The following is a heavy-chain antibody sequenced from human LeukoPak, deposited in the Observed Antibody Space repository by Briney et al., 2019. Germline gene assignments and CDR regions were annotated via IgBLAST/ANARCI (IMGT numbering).Heavy chain of an antibody. D-gene: IGHD2-15*01. CDR1: GFTFSAYG. J-gene: IGHJ4*02. Sequence: GGSLRLSCAASGFTFSAYGMHWVRQAPGKGLEWVGVISYDGSNKYYVDSVKGRFTISRDNSKNTLYLQMNSLGAEDTAVCYCAKDRWYCSGGSCAYFDSWGQGTLVTVSS. CDR3: AKDRWYCSGGSCAYFDS. V-gene: IGHV3-30*18. CDR2: ISYDGSNK.